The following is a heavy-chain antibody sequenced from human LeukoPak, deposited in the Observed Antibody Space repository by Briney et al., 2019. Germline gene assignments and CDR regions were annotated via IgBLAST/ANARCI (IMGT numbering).Heavy chain of an antibody. J-gene: IGHJ3*02. CDR3: ARGGPNHAFDI. Sequence: GGSLRLSCAASGYSFSSFWIYWVRQVPGKGLVYVSRVNNEGTGRTYADSVKGRFTISRDNAKNTVHLQMNSLRDEDTAVYYCARGGPNHAFDIWGQGTMVTVSA. V-gene: IGHV3-74*01. CDR1: GYSFSSFW. D-gene: IGHD1-14*01. CDR2: VNNEGTGR.